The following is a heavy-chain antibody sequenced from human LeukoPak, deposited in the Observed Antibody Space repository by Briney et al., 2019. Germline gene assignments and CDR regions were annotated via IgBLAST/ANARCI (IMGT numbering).Heavy chain of an antibody. CDR3: ARAFIWSYYVGYF. V-gene: IGHV3-33*01. CDR2: IWYDGSNK. Sequence: GRSLRLSCAASGFTFSSYGMHWVRQAPGKGLEWVAVIWYDGSNKYYADSVKGRFTISRDNSKNTLYLQMNSLRAEDTAVYYCARAFIWSYYVGYFWGRGTPVPGFS. CDR1: GFTFSSYG. D-gene: IGHD1-26*01. J-gene: IGHJ4*02.